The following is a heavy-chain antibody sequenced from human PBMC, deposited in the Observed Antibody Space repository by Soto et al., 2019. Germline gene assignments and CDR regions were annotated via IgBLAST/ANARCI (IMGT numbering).Heavy chain of an antibody. CDR2: IYYHGTT. CDR1: PGAITTDKNF. V-gene: IGHV4-39*01. Sequence: PSETLSLTCTVSPGAITTDKNFWAWVRQSPGRGLEWIGSIYYHGTTFYNPSLNSRVSMFVDPSMNQFSLKLSSVTAVDTAVYYCARLTVTPLYYYYYGMDVWGQGTTVTVSS. D-gene: IGHD4-17*01. CDR3: ARLTVTPLYYYYYGMDV. J-gene: IGHJ6*02.